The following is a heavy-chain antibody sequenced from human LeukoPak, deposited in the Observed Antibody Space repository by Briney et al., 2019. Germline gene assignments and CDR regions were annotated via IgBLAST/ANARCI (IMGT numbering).Heavy chain of an antibody. CDR2: INPNSGGT. J-gene: IGHJ6*04. CDR3: ARDLNRLSTDYYGSGSSWGMDV. Sequence: ASVKVSRKASGYTFTGYYMHWVRQAPGQGLEWMGWINPNSGGTNYAQKFQGWVTMTRDTSISTAYMELSRLRSDDTAVYYCARDLNRLSTDYYGSGSSWGMDVWGKGTTVTVSS. CDR1: GYTFTGYY. V-gene: IGHV1-2*04. D-gene: IGHD3-10*01.